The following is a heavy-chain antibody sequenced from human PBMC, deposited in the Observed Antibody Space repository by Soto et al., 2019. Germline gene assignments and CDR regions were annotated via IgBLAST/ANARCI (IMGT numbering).Heavy chain of an antibody. V-gene: IGHV3-21*01. J-gene: IGHJ6*03. Sequence: EVQLVESGGGLVKPGGSLRLSCAASGFTFISYSMNWVRQAPGKGREWVSSISSSSSYIYYADSVKGRFTISRDNAKNSLYLQMNSLRAEDTAVYYCARESCSGGSCYSAYYYYYMDVWGKGTTVTVSS. CDR2: ISSSSSYI. D-gene: IGHD2-15*01. CDR1: GFTFISYS. CDR3: ARESCSGGSCYSAYYYYYMDV.